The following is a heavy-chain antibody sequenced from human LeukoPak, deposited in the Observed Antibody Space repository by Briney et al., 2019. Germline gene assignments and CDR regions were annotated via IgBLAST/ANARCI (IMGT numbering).Heavy chain of an antibody. CDR2: INPSGGST. V-gene: IGHV1-46*01. CDR3: ARSVQYDRATFGAFDI. D-gene: IGHD3-16*01. Sequence: ASVKVSCKASGYTFTSYYMHWVRQAPGQGLEWMGIINPSGGSTSYAQKFQGRVTMTRDTSTSTVYMELSSLRSGDTAVYYCARSVQYDRATFGAFDIWGQGTMVTVSS. CDR1: GYTFTSYY. J-gene: IGHJ3*02.